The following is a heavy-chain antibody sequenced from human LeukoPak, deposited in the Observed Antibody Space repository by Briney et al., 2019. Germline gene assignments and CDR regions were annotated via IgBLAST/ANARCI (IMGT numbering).Heavy chain of an antibody. CDR1: GFTFSSYA. CDR2: ITGSGATK. V-gene: IGHV3-23*01. D-gene: IGHD5-18*01. CDR3: ANRAEDTARPFFDY. Sequence: PGGSLRLSCAASGFTFSSYAINWLRQAPGKGLEWVSAITGSGATKYYADSVRGRFTISRDNSKNTVYLQMNSLRGEDTAVYYCANRAEDTARPFFDYWGQGTLVTVSS. J-gene: IGHJ4*02.